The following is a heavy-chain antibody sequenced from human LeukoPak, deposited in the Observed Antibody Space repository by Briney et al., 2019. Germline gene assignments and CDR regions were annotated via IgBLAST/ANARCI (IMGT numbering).Heavy chain of an antibody. V-gene: IGHV3-20*04. D-gene: IGHD3-10*01. J-gene: IGHJ4*02. CDR1: GFTFDDYG. Sequence: GGSLRLSCAASGFTFDDYGMSWVRQAPGKGLEWVSGIHWNGGSTCYADSVKGRFTISRDNAKNSLYLQMNSLRAEDTALYYCARDSRYYYGSGSYSYWGQGTLVTVSS. CDR2: IHWNGGST. CDR3: ARDSRYYYGSGSYSY.